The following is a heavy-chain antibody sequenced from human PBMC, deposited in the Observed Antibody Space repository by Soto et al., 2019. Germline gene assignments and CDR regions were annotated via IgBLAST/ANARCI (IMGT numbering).Heavy chain of an antibody. Sequence: PSETLSLTCTVSGGSITSGGYYWSWIRQPPGKGLEWIGEINHSGSTNYNPSLKSRVTISVDTSKNQFSLKLSSVTAADTAVYYCARGYYDFWSGYRDYYYYGMDVWGQGTTVTVSS. J-gene: IGHJ6*02. D-gene: IGHD3-3*01. CDR1: GGSITSGGYY. CDR3: ARGYYDFWSGYRDYYYYGMDV. CDR2: INHSGST. V-gene: IGHV4-34*01.